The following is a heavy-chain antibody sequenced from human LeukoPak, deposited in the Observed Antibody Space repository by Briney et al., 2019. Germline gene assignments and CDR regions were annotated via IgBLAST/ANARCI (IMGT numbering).Heavy chain of an antibody. D-gene: IGHD2-15*01. CDR3: ARDGGGYCSGGSCYSGWFDP. CDR2: IWYDGSNK. Sequence: QPGRSLRLSCAASGFTFNTHGMHWVRQAPGKGLEWVAVIWYDGSNKYYADSVKGRFTIPRDNSKNTLYLQMNSLRAEDTAVYYCARDGGGYCSGGSCYSGWFDPWGQGTLVTVSS. CDR1: GFTFNTHG. V-gene: IGHV3-33*01. J-gene: IGHJ5*02.